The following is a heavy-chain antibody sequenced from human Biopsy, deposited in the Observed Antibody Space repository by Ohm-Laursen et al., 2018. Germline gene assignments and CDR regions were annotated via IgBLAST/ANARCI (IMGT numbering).Heavy chain of an antibody. Sequence: GASVKVSCKASGNTFATYHIHWVRQAPGQGLEWMGVISPSGATTSFSQKFQGRITMTRDTSMGTVYMDLNSLGSEDTAVYYCARAGVGSDGTDSYYYGMDVWGPGTTVTVSS. J-gene: IGHJ6*02. D-gene: IGHD5-24*01. CDR2: ISPSGATT. V-gene: IGHV1-46*01. CDR1: GNTFATYH. CDR3: ARAGVGSDGTDSYYYGMDV.